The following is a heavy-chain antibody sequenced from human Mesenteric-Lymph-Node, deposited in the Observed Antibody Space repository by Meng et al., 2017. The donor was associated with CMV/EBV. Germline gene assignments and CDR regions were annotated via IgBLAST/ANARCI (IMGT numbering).Heavy chain of an antibody. CDR2: IIPTLDVT. V-gene: IGHV1-69*04. CDR3: ARDLTGSSRGGWFGP. Sequence: SVKVSCKASGGPLSSYTVNWVRQAPGQGLEWMGRIIPTLDVTNYAQKFQGRVTITADKSTSTVYMELTSLRSEDTAVYYCARDLTGSSRGGWFGPWGQGTLVTVSS. D-gene: IGHD3-9*01. CDR1: GGPLSSYT. J-gene: IGHJ5*02.